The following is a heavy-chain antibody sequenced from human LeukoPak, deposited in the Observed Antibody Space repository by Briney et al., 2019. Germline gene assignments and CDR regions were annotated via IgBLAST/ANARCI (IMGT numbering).Heavy chain of an antibody. Sequence: ASVKVSCKVSGYTLTELSVHWVRQAPGKGLEWMGGFDPEDGETIYAQKFQGRVTMTEDTSTDTAYMELSSLRSEDTAVYYCATAVVRGVIAPYYFDYWGQGTLVIVSS. V-gene: IGHV1-24*01. D-gene: IGHD3-10*01. CDR1: GYTLTELS. J-gene: IGHJ4*02. CDR3: ATAVVRGVIAPYYFDY. CDR2: FDPEDGET.